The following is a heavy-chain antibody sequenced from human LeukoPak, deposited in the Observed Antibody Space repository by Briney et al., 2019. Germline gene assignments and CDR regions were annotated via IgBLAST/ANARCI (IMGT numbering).Heavy chain of an antibody. CDR1: GFTFSSYE. D-gene: IGHD2-15*01. CDR2: INSRGDII. J-gene: IGHJ4*02. V-gene: IGHV3-48*03. Sequence: GGPLRLSCAASGFTFSSYEMNWIRQAPGKGLEWVSYINSRGDIIHYADSVRDRFTISRDNAKNSLYLQMNSLRAEDTAVYYCARDTPGVIITPDYWGQGTLVTVSS. CDR3: ARDTPGVIITPDY.